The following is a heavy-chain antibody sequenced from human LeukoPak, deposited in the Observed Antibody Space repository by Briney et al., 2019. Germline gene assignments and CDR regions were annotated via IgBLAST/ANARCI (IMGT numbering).Heavy chain of an antibody. CDR3: ASSHKRFDY. J-gene: IGHJ4*02. V-gene: IGHV4-34*01. Sequence: SETLSLTCAVYGGSFSGYYWSWIRQPPGKGLEWIGEINHSGSTNYNPSLKSRVTISVDTSKNQFSLKLRSVTAADTAVYYCASSHKRFDYWGQGTLVTVSS. CDR2: INHSGST. CDR1: GGSFSGYY.